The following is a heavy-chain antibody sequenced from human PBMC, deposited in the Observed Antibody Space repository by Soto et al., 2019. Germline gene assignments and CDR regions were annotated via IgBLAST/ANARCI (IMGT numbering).Heavy chain of an antibody. D-gene: IGHD3-10*01. Sequence: EVQLVESGGGLVQPGGSLRLSCAASGFTFSSYWMSWVRQAPGKGLEWVASIKEDGSEKYYVDSVKGRFTISRDNAMNSLYLQLSSLRADDMAVYYCATAPNYGDYFNYWGQGTLVTVSS. CDR3: ATAPNYGDYFNY. CDR1: GFTFSSYW. V-gene: IGHV3-7*01. J-gene: IGHJ4*02. CDR2: IKEDGSEK.